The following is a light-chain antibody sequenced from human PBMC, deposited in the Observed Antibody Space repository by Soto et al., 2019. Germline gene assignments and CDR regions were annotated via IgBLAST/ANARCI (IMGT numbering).Light chain of an antibody. J-gene: IGKJ1*01. CDR1: QSVSSN. Sequence: EIVMTQSPATLSVSPGERATLSCRASQSVSSNLAWYQQKPGQAPRLLIYDASTRATGIPARFSGGGSGTEFTLTIGSLQSEDFAVYYCQQYNNWPPTFGQGTKVEIK. CDR2: DAS. CDR3: QQYNNWPPT. V-gene: IGKV3-15*01.